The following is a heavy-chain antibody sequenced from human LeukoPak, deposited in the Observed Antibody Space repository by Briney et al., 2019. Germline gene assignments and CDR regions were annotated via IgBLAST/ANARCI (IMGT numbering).Heavy chain of an antibody. CDR1: GFTFSSYA. CDR3: TRVEETATTAAIIRKYSYYYYYMDV. D-gene: IGHD4-11*01. Sequence: PGGSLRLSCAASGFTFSSYAMSWVRQAPGKGLEWVANIKQDGSEKYYVDSVKGRFTISRDNAKNSLYLQMNSLRAEDTAVYYCTRVEETATTAAIIRKYSYYYYYMDVWGKGNTVTVSS. V-gene: IGHV3-7*01. CDR2: IKQDGSEK. J-gene: IGHJ6*03.